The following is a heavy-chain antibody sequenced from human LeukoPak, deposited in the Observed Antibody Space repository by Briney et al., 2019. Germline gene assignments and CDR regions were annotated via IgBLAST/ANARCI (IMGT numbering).Heavy chain of an antibody. CDR2: IYTSGST. J-gene: IGHJ6*03. CDR1: GGSISSGSYY. CDR3: ARVHYDTLTGYYYYMDV. Sequence: TSETLSLTCTVSGGSISSGSYYWSWIRQPAGKGLEWIGRIYTSGSTNYNPSPESRVTISVDTSKNQFSLKLSSVTAADTAVYYCARVHYDTLTGYYYYMDVWGKGTTVTVSS. D-gene: IGHD3-9*01. V-gene: IGHV4-61*02.